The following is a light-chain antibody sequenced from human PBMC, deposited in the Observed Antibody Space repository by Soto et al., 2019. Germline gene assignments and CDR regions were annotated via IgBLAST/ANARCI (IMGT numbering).Light chain of an antibody. CDR3: QQYNSYKGT. V-gene: IGKV1-5*01. J-gene: IGKJ1*01. Sequence: DIQMTQSPSTPSASVGDRVTITCRASQSISSWLAWYQQKPGKAPKLLIYDASSLESGVPSRFSGSGSGTEFTLTISSLQPDDFATYYCQQYNSYKGTFGQGTKVDIK. CDR1: QSISSW. CDR2: DAS.